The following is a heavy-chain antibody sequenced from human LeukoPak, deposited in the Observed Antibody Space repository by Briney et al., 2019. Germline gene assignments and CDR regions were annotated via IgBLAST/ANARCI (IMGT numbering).Heavy chain of an antibody. V-gene: IGHV1-18*01. J-gene: IGHJ4*02. CDR2: ISAYNGNT. CDR1: GYTFTSFG. Sequence: ASMKVSCKASGYTFTSFGISWVRQAPGQGLEWMGWISAYNGNTNYAQKLQGRVTMTTDTSTSTAYMELRSLRSDDTAVYYCARDLASMGVIFFDYWGQGTLVTVSS. CDR3: ARDLASMGVIFFDY. D-gene: IGHD3-16*02.